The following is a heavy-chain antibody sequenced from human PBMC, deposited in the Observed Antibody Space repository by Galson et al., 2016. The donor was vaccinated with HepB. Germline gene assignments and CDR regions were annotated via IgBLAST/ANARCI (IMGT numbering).Heavy chain of an antibody. CDR1: GFSLNSSGLG. CDR3: ARVLDYNSVWGGFDY. V-gene: IGHV2-5*02. CDR2: IYWDDGK. D-gene: IGHD3-16*01. J-gene: IGHJ4*02. Sequence: PALVKPTQTLTLPCTFSGFSLNSSGLGVGWIRQPPGKALEWLAPIYWDDGKRYSPSLKRRLSITKDTSKNLVVLTMTDMEPVDTATYYCARVLDYNSVWGGFDYWGLGTLVTVSS.